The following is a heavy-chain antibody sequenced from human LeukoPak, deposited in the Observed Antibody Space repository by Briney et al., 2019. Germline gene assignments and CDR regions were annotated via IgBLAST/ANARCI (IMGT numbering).Heavy chain of an antibody. CDR1: GGSISSYY. CDR3: ARGTYYDILTGYYNGGGGAFDI. J-gene: IGHJ3*02. CDR2: IYYSGST. V-gene: IGHV4-59*08. D-gene: IGHD3-9*01. Sequence: SETLSLTCTVSGGSISSYYWSWIRQPPGKGVEWIGYIYYSGSTNYNPSLKSRVTISVDTSKNQFSLKLSSVTAADTAVYYCARGTYYDILTGYYNGGGGAFDIWGQGTMVTVSS.